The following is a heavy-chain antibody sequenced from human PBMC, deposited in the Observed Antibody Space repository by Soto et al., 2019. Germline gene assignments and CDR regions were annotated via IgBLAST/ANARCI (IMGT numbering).Heavy chain of an antibody. J-gene: IGHJ6*02. CDR2: ISRSSTGI. V-gene: IGHV3-48*02. CDR3: ARAVTWGLDV. CDR1: VFTFSLYS. D-gene: IGHD3-10*01. Sequence: EVQLVESGGGLVQPGGSLRLSCAASVFTFSLYSMSWVRQAPGKGLEWVSYISRSSTGIHYADSVKGRFTISRDDATNSMHLQMNSLGDGDTAVYYCARAVTWGLDVWGQGPRVSISS.